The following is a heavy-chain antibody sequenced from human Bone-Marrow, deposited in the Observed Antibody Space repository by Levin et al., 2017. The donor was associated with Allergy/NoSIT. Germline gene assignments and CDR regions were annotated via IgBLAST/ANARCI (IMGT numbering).Heavy chain of an antibody. D-gene: IGHD2-2*01. CDR2: ISHDGSKK. CDR1: GFGFSSYY. J-gene: IGHJ5*02. V-gene: IGHV3-30*18. Sequence: LSLTCAASGFGFSSYYMYWVRQAPGKGLEWVALISHDGSKKFYADSVKGRFTVSRENSKHTLDLQMNSPRTEDTAVYYCTKGLVTVAINTRFDPWGQGTLVAGYS. CDR3: TKGLVTVAINTRFDP.